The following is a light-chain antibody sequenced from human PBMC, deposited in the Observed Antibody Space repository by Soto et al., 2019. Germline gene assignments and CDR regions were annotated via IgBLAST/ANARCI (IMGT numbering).Light chain of an antibody. CDR1: SSDVGGYNY. CDR2: EVS. Sequence: QSALTQPASVSGSPGQSITVSCTGTSSDVGGYNYVSWYQQHPGKAPKLMIYEVSNRSSGVSNRFSGSKSGNTASLTISGLQAEDEADYFCSSYTSSHTYVFGSGTKLTVL. J-gene: IGLJ1*01. V-gene: IGLV2-14*01. CDR3: SSYTSSHTYV.